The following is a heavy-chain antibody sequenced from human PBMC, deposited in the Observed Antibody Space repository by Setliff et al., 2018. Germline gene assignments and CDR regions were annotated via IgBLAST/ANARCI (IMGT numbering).Heavy chain of an antibody. V-gene: IGHV4-31*03. Sequence: PSETLSLTCTVSGGSISSGGYYWSWIRQHPGKGLEWIGYIYYSGSTHYNPSLKSRVTISVDTFKNQFSLKLSSVTAADTAVYYCARVALVVVIRNAFDIWGQGTMVTVSS. CDR1: GGSISSGGYY. CDR3: ARVALVVVIRNAFDI. J-gene: IGHJ3*02. D-gene: IGHD2-21*01. CDR2: IYYSGST.